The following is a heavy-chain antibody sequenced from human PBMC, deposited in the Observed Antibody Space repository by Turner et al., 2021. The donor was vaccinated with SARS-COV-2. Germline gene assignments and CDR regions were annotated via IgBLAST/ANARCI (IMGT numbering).Heavy chain of an antibody. Sequence: QVQLVQSGAEVKKPGSSVKVSCKASGGTFSNYAISWVRQAPGKGLEWMGGILPMSDIANYAQKFQCRVTITAYKSATTAYMELTSLRSDDTSVYYCARDPTYCGGGGCYSFGRWFDPWGQGTLVTVSS. CDR3: ARDPTYCGGGGCYSFGRWFDP. D-gene: IGHD2-15*01. J-gene: IGHJ5*02. CDR1: GGTFSNYA. CDR2: ILPMSDIA. V-gene: IGHV1-69*10.